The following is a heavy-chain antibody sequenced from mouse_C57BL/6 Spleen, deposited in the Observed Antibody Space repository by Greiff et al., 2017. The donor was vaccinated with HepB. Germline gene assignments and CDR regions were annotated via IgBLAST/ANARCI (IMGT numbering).Heavy chain of an antibody. Sequence: VQLQQSGAELVKPGASVKLSCKASGYTFTEYTIHWVEQRSGQGLEWIGWFYPGSGSIKYNEKFKDKATLTADKSSSTVSLELSRLTAEDSAVYFCARHEGREPIYYDCSSSFDYWGQGTTLTVSS. D-gene: IGHD1-1*01. J-gene: IGHJ2*01. V-gene: IGHV1-62-2*01. CDR3: ARHEGREPIYYDCSSSFDY. CDR2: FYPGSGSI. CDR1: GYTFTEYT.